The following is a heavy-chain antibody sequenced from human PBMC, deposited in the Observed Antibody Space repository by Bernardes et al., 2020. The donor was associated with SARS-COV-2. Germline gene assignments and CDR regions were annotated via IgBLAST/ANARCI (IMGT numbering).Heavy chain of an antibody. V-gene: IGHV3-73*01. CDR1: GFNFSGSA. CDR3: TGDYLY. J-gene: IGHJ4*02. CDR2: IRSKPKGYAT. D-gene: IGHD4-17*01. Sequence: GGPLRLSCAASGFNFSGSAIQWVRQASGKGLEWIGRIRSKPKGYATTYAASLKGRFVISRDDSRNTAYLQIHSLKIDDTAVYYCTGDYLYWDQGTLVSVSS.